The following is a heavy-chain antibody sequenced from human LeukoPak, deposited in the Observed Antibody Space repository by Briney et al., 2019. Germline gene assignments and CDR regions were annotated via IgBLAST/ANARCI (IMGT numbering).Heavy chain of an antibody. V-gene: IGHV3-7*01. CDR1: GFTFSNYW. J-gene: IGHJ4*02. CDR2: IKQDGSEK. Sequence: GGSLRLSCAASGFTFSNYWLTWVRQVPGQGLEWVANIKQDGSEKHYVDSVKGRLTISRDNAKNSLYLQMNSLRAEDTAVYYCARDRQIAYWGQGTLVTVSS. CDR3: ARDRQIAY.